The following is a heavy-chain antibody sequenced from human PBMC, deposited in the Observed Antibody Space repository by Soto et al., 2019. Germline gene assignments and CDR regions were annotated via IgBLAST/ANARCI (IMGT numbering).Heavy chain of an antibody. CDR3: ARGFPRYCSGGSCYFDY. V-gene: IGHV3-7*03. D-gene: IGHD2-15*01. CDR1: GFTFSSYW. Sequence: GGSLRLSCAASGFTFSSYWMSWVRQAPGKGLEWVANIKQDGSEKCYVDSVKGRFTISRDNAKNSLYLQMNSLRAEDAAVYYCARGFPRYCSGGSCYFDYWGQGTLVTVSS. J-gene: IGHJ4*02. CDR2: IKQDGSEK.